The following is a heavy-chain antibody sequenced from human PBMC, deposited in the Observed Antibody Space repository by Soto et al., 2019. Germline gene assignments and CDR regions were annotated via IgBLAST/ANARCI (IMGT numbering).Heavy chain of an antibody. CDR1: GFTVSNNF. CDR3: AKEMRTTAARDAFDI. V-gene: IGHV3-66*01. CDR2: TYPGGTT. Sequence: EVQLVESGGDLVQPGGSLRLSCAASGFTVSNNFMSWVRQAPGKGLEWVSVTYPGGTTYYAGSVKGRFAISRDNSKNTLYLQMSSLRAEDTAVYYCAKEMRTTAARDAFDIWGQGTMVTVSS. J-gene: IGHJ3*02. D-gene: IGHD1-1*01.